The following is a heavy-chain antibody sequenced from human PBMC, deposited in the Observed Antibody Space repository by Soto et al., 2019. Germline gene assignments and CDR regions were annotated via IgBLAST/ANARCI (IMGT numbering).Heavy chain of an antibody. CDR3: AKVDAGMITGIGIAMDV. CDR1: GFTFRTYA. D-gene: IGHD3-16*01. V-gene: IGHV3-23*01. CDR2: ISGSGGST. Sequence: GGSLRLSCAASGFTFRTYAMSWVRLAPGKGLEWVSGISGSGGSTFFADSVKGRFTISRDNSKNTVYLQMNSLRADDTAAYYCAKVDAGMITGIGIAMDVWGQGTTVTAP. J-gene: IGHJ6*02.